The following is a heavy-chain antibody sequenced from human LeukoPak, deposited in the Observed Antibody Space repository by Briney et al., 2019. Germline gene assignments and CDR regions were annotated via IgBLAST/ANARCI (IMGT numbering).Heavy chain of an antibody. CDR1: GFTFSSYA. CDR2: ISYDGSNK. Sequence: GRSLRLSCAASGFTFSSYAMHWVRQAPGKGLEWVAVISYDGSNKYYADSVKGRFTISRDNSKNTLYLQMNSLRAEDTAVYYCARDKVPAATVFYYYGMDVWGQGTTVTVSS. CDR3: ARDKVPAATVFYYYGMDV. V-gene: IGHV3-30-3*01. D-gene: IGHD2-2*01. J-gene: IGHJ6*02.